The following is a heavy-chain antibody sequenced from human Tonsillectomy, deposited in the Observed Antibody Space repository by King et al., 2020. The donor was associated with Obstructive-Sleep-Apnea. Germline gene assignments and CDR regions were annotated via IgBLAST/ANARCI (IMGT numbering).Heavy chain of an antibody. D-gene: IGHD3-10*01. CDR1: GFTFTNYG. CDR2: IWYDGSNK. Sequence: QLVQSGGGVVQPGRSLRLSCAASGFTFTNYGMHWVRQAPGKGLEWVAVIWYDGSNKYYADSVKGRFTISRDNSQNTLYLQMNSLRAEDTAVYYCARAGNYFGSGSYYRDYYYYGMDVWGQGTTVTVSS. V-gene: IGHV3-33*01. J-gene: IGHJ6*02. CDR3: ARAGNYFGSGSYYRDYYYYGMDV.